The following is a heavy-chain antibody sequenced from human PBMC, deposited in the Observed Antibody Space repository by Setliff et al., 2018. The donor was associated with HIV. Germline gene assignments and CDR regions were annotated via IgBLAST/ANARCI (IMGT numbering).Heavy chain of an antibody. CDR2: INPSGGKT. CDR3: ARCYYDSSGPTDAFDI. Sequence: ASVKVSCKASGYTFTNYYIHWVRQAPGQGLEWMGLINPSGGKTSYAKKSQGRLTMTRDTPRSTVYMELSSLRSEDTAMYYCARCYYDSSGPTDAFDIWGQGTVVTVSS. V-gene: IGHV1-46*01. D-gene: IGHD3-22*01. CDR1: GYTFTNYY. J-gene: IGHJ3*02.